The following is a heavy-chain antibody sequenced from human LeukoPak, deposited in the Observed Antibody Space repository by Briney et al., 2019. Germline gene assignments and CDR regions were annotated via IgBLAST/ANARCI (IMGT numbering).Heavy chain of an antibody. D-gene: IGHD2-2*01. CDR3: ARERRSGQLLDHDAFDI. V-gene: IGHV1-69*13. J-gene: IGHJ3*02. CDR1: GYTFTSYG. Sequence: GASVKVSCKASGYTFTSYGISWVRQAPGQGLEWMGGIIPIFGTANYAQKFQGRVTITADESTSTAYMELSSLRSEDTAVYYCARERRSGQLLDHDAFDIWGQGTMVTVSS. CDR2: IIPIFGTA.